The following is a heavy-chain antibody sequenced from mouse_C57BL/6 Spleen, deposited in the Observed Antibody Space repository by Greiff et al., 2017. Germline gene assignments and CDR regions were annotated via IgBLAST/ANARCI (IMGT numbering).Heavy chain of an antibody. CDR1: GFSLTSYG. V-gene: IGHV2-2*01. J-gene: IGHJ3*01. D-gene: IGHD2-3*01. Sequence: QVQLQQSGPGLVQPSQSLSITCTVSGFSLTSYGVHWVRQSPGRGLEWLGVIWSGGSTDYNAAFISRLSISKDNSKSQVFFKMNSLQADDTAIYYCAIPFDGYYVGFAYWGQGTLVTVSA. CDR3: AIPFDGYYVGFAY. CDR2: IWSGGST.